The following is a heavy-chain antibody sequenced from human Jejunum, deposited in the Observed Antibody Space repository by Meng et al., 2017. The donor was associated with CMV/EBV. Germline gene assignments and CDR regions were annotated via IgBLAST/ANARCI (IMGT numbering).Heavy chain of an antibody. D-gene: IGHD3-22*01. CDR2: IYSGGGT. V-gene: IGHV3-53*01. Sequence: ASGFTVNNNYMTWVRQAPGKGLEWVSLIYSGGGTYYGDSVKGRFTISRDNSKNTLYLQMNTLRAEDTAVYYCARGDYYEKDYYFDYWGRGTMVTVSS. J-gene: IGHJ4*02. CDR1: GFTVNNNY. CDR3: ARGDYYEKDYYFDY.